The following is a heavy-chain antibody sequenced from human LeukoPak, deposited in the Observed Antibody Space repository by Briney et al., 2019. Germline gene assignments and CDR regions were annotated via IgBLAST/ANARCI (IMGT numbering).Heavy chain of an antibody. D-gene: IGHD4-23*01. J-gene: IGHJ3*02. CDR1: GFTFTTYW. V-gene: IGHV3-74*01. CDR2: ITPDGTTT. Sequence: GGSLRLSCAASGFTFTTYWVHWFRQAPGKGRRWASLITPDGTTTNHADFVKGRFTISRDNAKNTVSLQMNSLSAEDTAVYYCVTLTSVVSEHAFDMWGQGTMVAVSP. CDR3: VTLTSVVSEHAFDM.